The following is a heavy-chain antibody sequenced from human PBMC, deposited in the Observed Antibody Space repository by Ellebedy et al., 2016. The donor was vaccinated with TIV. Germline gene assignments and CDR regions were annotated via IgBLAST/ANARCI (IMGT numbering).Heavy chain of an antibody. V-gene: IGHV3-7*04. Sequence: GESLKISCVASGFAFSSHWMTWVRQAPGKGLEWVANIKQDGSMQNYLESVKGRFTISRDNAKNSLYLQMNSLRVEDTAVYYCARDRLATSGYDCLDCWGQGTLVTVSS. CDR3: ARDRLATSGYDCLDC. J-gene: IGHJ4*02. CDR2: IKQDGSMQ. D-gene: IGHD5-12*01. CDR1: GFAFSSHW.